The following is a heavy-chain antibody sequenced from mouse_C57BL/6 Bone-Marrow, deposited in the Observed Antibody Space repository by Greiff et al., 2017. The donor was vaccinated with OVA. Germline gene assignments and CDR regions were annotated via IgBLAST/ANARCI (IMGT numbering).Heavy chain of an antibody. D-gene: IGHD1-1*01. V-gene: IGHV5-17*01. Sequence: DVHLVESGGGLVKPGGSLKLSCAASGFTFSDYGMHWVRQAPEKGLEWVAYISSGSSTIYYADTVKGRFTISRDNAKNTLFLQRTSLRSEDTAMYYCARLLRRNYWGQGTTLTVSS. CDR1: GFTFSDYG. CDR2: ISSGSSTI. CDR3: ARLLRRNY. J-gene: IGHJ2*01.